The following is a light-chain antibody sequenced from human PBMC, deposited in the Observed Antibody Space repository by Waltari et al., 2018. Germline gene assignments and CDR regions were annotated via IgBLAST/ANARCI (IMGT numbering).Light chain of an antibody. V-gene: IGLV8-61*01. CDR2: KAN. CDR1: SGPLHTTSY. J-gene: IGLJ3*02. Sequence: QTVVTHEPSLSVSPGGTVTLSCALHSGPLHTTSYATWYQHTPGQAPRTLVYKANARSSAVPDRFSGSILGNTAALTITGAQADDESDYYCALYMGSGIWVFGGGTRLTVL. CDR3: ALYMGSGIWV.